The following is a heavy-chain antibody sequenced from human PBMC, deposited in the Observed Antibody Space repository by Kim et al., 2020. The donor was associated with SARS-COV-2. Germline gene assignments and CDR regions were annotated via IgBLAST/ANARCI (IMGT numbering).Heavy chain of an antibody. J-gene: IGHJ4*02. CDR3: ARAYS. V-gene: IGHV3-7*01. Sequence: IKQVGSVKYCVDSVTGLFTISRDNAKNSLSLQMNSLRREDTAIYYCARAYSWGQGTLVTVSS. CDR2: IKQVGSVK.